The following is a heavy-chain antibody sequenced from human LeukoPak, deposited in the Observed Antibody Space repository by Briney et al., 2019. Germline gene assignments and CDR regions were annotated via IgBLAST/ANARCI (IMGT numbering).Heavy chain of an antibody. CDR2: INHSGRN. J-gene: IGHJ3*02. CDR1: GFTFSSYA. V-gene: IGHV4-34*01. CDR3: AREYSTSSTAFDI. D-gene: IGHD6-6*01. Sequence: GSLRLSCAASGFTFSSYAMSWVRQPPGKGLEWIGEINHSGRNNYNPRLKSRVTISVDTSKNQFSLKLSSVTAADTAVYFCAREYSTSSTAFDIWGQGTMVTVSS.